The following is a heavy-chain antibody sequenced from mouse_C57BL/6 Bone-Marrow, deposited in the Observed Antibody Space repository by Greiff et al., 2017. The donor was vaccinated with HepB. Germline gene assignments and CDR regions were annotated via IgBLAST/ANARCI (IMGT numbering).Heavy chain of an antibody. CDR1: GYTFTSYG. Sequence: VQLQQSGAELARPGASVKLSCKASGYTFTSYGISWVKQRTGQGLEWIGEIYPRCGNTYYNEKFKGKATLTADKYTSTAYMELRSLTSEDSAVYFCARPGYSNHYYAMDYWGQGTSVTVSS. V-gene: IGHV1-81*01. J-gene: IGHJ4*01. CDR3: ARPGYSNHYYAMDY. CDR2: IYPRCGNT. D-gene: IGHD2-5*01.